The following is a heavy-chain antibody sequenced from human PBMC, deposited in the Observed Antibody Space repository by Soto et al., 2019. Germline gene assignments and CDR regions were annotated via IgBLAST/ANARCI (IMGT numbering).Heavy chain of an antibody. D-gene: IGHD3-22*01. CDR3: AKGIVSSGYYYYFDY. CDR1: GFTFSSYA. CDR2: ISGSGGST. Sequence: GGSLRLSCAASGFTFSSYAMSWVRQAPGKGLEWVSAISGSGGSTYYADSVKGRFTISRDNSKNTLYLQMNSLRAEDTAVYYCAKGIVSSGYYYYFDYWGQGTLVTVSS. V-gene: IGHV3-23*01. J-gene: IGHJ4*02.